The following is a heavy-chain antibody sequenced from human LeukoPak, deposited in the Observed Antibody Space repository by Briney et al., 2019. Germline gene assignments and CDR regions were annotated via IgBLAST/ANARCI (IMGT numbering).Heavy chain of an antibody. CDR3: ARDKGVRGVIIHSYNWFDP. CDR1: GYIFSIYG. V-gene: IGHV1-18*01. D-gene: IGHD3-10*01. J-gene: IGHJ5*02. CDR2: ISGHSGNT. Sequence: ASVKVSCKSSGYIFSIYGITWVRQAPGHGLEWMGWISGHSGNTNYAQKFQDRATMTTDTSTSTAYMELRSLRFDDTAVYYCARDKGVRGVIIHSYNWFDPWGQGTLVTVSS.